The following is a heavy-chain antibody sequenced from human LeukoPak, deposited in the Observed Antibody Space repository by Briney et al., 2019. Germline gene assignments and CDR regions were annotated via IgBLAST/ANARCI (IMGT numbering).Heavy chain of an antibody. CDR3: AKDLSSSSTIVVVSLDY. D-gene: IGHD3-22*01. J-gene: IGHJ4*02. CDR1: GFTFSSYG. Sequence: GGSLRLSCAASGFTFSSYGMHWVRQAPGKGLEWVAVISYDGSNKYYADSVKGRFTISRDNSKNTLYLQMNSLRAEDTAVYYCAKDLSSSSTIVVVSLDYWGQGTLVTVSS. V-gene: IGHV3-30*18. CDR2: ISYDGSNK.